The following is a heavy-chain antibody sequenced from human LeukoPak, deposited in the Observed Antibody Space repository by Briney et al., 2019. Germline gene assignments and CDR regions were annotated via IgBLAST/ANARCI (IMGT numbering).Heavy chain of an antibody. CDR2: INHSGST. Sequence: SETLSLTCAVYGGSSSGYYWSWIRQPPGKGLEWIGEINHSGSTNYNPSLKSRVTISVDTSKNQFSLKLSSVTAADTAVYYCARGGRGYYDFWSGYSIRYFDYWGQGTLVTVSS. CDR1: GGSSSGYY. CDR3: ARGGRGYYDFWSGYSIRYFDY. V-gene: IGHV4-34*01. J-gene: IGHJ4*02. D-gene: IGHD3-3*01.